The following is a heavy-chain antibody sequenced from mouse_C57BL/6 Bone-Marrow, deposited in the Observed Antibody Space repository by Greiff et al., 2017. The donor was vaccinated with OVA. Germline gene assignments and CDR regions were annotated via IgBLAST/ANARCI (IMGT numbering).Heavy chain of an antibody. Sequence: EVQLQESGPELVKPGASVKISCKASGYSFTGYYMNWVKQSPEKSLEWIGEINPSTGGTTYNQKFKAKATLTVDKSSSTAYMQLKSLTSEDSAVYYCARSGVYYGIYWYFDVWGTGTTVTVSS. J-gene: IGHJ1*03. CDR3: ARSGVYYGIYWYFDV. V-gene: IGHV1-42*01. CDR2: INPSTGGT. D-gene: IGHD2-1*01. CDR1: GYSFTGYY.